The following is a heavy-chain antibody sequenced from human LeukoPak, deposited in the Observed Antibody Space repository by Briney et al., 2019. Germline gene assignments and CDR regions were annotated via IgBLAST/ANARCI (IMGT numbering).Heavy chain of an antibody. CDR3: ARGRWSGDFGY. V-gene: IGHV4-59*07. CDR1: GGSISSYY. J-gene: IGHJ4*02. Sequence: EASDTLSLTCTVSGGSISSYYWSWIRQPPGKGLEWIGYIYYSGSTNYNPPLKSRVTISVDTSKNQFSLKLSSVTAADTAVYYCARGRWSGDFGYWGQGTLVTVSS. D-gene: IGHD2-15*01. CDR2: IYYSGST.